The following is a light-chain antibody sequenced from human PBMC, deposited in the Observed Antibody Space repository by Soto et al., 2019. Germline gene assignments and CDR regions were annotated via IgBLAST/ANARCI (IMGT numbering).Light chain of an antibody. Sequence: QSVLTQPASVSGSPGQSITISCTGTSSDIGAYDYVSWYQQHPGKSPKLFIYDVSKRPSGISNRFSGSKSGNTASLTISGLLPEDEADYYCSSFTGSTTWVFGGGTKVTVL. CDR3: SSFTGSTTWV. J-gene: IGLJ3*02. CDR2: DVS. V-gene: IGLV2-14*03. CDR1: SSDIGAYDY.